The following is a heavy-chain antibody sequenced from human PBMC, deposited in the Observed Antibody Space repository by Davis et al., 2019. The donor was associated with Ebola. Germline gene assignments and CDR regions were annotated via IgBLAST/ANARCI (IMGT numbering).Heavy chain of an antibody. CDR1: GDSVSSRNW. D-gene: IGHD1-26*01. V-gene: IGHV4-4*02. CDR3: ARWSGSPLNAFDV. CDR2: IYHGGIT. Sequence: MPSETLSLTCAVSGDSVSSRNWWSWVRQSPGKGLEWIGEIYHGGITKYNPSLKSRVTMSVDMSKNQFSLRLTSVTAADTAMYYCARWSGSPLNAFDVWGQGTMVTISS. J-gene: IGHJ3*01.